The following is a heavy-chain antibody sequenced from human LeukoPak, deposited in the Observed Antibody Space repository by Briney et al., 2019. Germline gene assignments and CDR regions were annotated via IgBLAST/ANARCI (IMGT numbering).Heavy chain of an antibody. CDR2: ISGSGDST. CDR1: GFTFSSYW. Sequence: GGSLRLSCEASGFTFSSYWMSWVRQAPGKGLEWVSAISGSGDSTYYADSVRGRFTISRDYSKNTLFLQMNSLRAEDTALYYCAKDRQQQLVLDYFDYWGQGTLVTVSS. J-gene: IGHJ4*02. D-gene: IGHD6-13*01. CDR3: AKDRQQQLVLDYFDY. V-gene: IGHV3-23*01.